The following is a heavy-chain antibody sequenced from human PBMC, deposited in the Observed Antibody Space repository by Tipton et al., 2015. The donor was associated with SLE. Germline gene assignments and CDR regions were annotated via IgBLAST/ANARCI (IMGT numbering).Heavy chain of an antibody. Sequence: TLSLTCTVSGGSTSSYYWSWIRQPPGKGLEWIGYIYYSGSTNYNPSLKSRVTISVDTSKNQFSLKLSSVTAADTAVYYCAIAGTTEYWGQGTLVTVSS. J-gene: IGHJ4*02. CDR2: IYYSGST. V-gene: IGHV4-59*01. D-gene: IGHD1-7*01. CDR1: GGSTSSYY. CDR3: AIAGTTEY.